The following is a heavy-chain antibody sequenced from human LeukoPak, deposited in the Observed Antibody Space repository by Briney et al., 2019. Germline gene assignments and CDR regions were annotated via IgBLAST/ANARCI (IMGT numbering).Heavy chain of an antibody. D-gene: IGHD4-17*01. CDR3: TRPSDGDYVGFEY. V-gene: IGHV3-73*01. Sequence: GGSLKLSCAASGFSFSGSAMHWVRQASGKGLEWVGRIRSKAKNYATAYAASVKGRFTISRDDSKNTAYLQMNSLITEDTSVYFWTRPSDGDYVGFEYWGQGTLVTVSS. J-gene: IGHJ4*02. CDR1: GFSFSGSA. CDR2: IRSKAKNYAT.